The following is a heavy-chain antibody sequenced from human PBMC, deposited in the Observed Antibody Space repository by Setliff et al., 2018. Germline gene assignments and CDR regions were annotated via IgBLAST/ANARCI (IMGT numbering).Heavy chain of an antibody. CDR2: ISAYNGNT. D-gene: IGHD3-22*01. CDR1: GYTFTSYG. CDR3: ARGAFYYDSSDDAFDI. V-gene: IGHV1-18*01. J-gene: IGHJ3*02. Sequence: GASVKVSCKASGYTFTSYGISWVRQAPGQGLEWMGWISAYNGNTNYAQKLQGRVTMTTDTSTSTAYMELRSLRSDDTAVYYCARGAFYYDSSDDAFDIWGQGTMVTVSS.